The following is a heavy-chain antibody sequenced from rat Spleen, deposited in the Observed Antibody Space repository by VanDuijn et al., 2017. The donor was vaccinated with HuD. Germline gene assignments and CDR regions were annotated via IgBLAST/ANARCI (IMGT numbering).Heavy chain of an antibody. CDR3: ARGAGYVLDA. J-gene: IGHJ4*01. D-gene: IGHD1-4*01. CDR2: ITYSGTN. Sequence: EVQLQESGPGLVKPSQSRSLTCSVTAHSITSTYRWNWIRKFRGNKMEWRGFITYSGTNTDNPSLKSLISITLDTSKNQFFIQLNSVTTEDTATYYCARGAGYVLDAWGQGASVTVSS. CDR1: AHSITSTY. V-gene: IGHV3-1*01.